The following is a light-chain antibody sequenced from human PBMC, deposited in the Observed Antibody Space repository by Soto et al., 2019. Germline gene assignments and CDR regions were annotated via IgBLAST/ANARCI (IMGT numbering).Light chain of an antibody. V-gene: IGKV3-11*01. J-gene: IGKJ4*01. CDR3: QQRSNWPST. CDR1: QSVSSY. CDR2: DAS. Sequence: EIVLTQSPATLSLSPGERATLSCRASQSVSSYLAWYQQKPGQAPRLLIYDASNRATGIPARFSGSGSGTDFTLTITGLEPEDFAVYYCQQRSNWPSTFCGGTKVEIK.